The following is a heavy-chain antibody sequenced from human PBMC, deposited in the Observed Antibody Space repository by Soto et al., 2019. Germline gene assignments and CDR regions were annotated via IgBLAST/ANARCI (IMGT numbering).Heavy chain of an antibody. CDR2: ISYDGSNK. V-gene: IGHV3-30*18. J-gene: IGHJ4*02. CDR3: AKSAGYSSGWPYYFDY. D-gene: IGHD6-19*01. CDR1: GFTFSSYG. Sequence: GGSLRLSCAASGFTFSSYGMHWVRQAPGKGLEWVAVISYDGSNKYYADSVKGRFTISRDNSKNTLYLQMNSLRAEDTAVYYCAKSAGYSSGWPYYFDYWGQGTLVTAPQ.